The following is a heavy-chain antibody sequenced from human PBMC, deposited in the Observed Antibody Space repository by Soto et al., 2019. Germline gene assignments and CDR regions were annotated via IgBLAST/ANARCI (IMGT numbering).Heavy chain of an antibody. J-gene: IGHJ4*02. CDR1: GFTFSSYS. D-gene: IGHD3-10*01. CDR2: ISSSSSTI. V-gene: IGHV3-48*02. CDR3: ARDLSGITGY. Sequence: EVQLVESGGGLVQPGGSLRLSCAASGFTFSSYSMNWVRQAPGKGLEWVSYISSSSSTIYYADSVKGRFTISRDNAKNSLYLQINSLRDEDTAVYYCARDLSGITGYWGQGTLVTVSS.